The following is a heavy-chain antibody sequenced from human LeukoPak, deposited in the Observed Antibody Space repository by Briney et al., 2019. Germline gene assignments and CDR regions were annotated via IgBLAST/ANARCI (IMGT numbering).Heavy chain of an antibody. V-gene: IGHV3-48*03. D-gene: IGHD5-18*01. CDR1: AFTFSTYE. Sequence: PGGSLRLSCTAPGFASAFTFSTYEMNWVRQAPGKGLEWLSHISGSGSTKYHADSVKGRFIVSRDNTKNSLYLQMNSLRVEDTAIYYCARDESAYSYGFHWYFDLWGRGTLVTVSS. CDR3: ARDESAYSYGFHWYFDL. CDR2: ISGSGSTK. J-gene: IGHJ2*01.